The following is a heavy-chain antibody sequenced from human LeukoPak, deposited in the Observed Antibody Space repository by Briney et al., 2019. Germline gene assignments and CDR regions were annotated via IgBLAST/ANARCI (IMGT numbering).Heavy chain of an antibody. J-gene: IGHJ3*02. Sequence: ASVKVSCKASGYTFTSYGISWVRQAPGQGLEWMGWISAYNGNTNYAQKLQGRVTMTTDTSTSTAYMELRSLRSDDTAVYYCARDDSVYCSSTSCYGAYTFDIWGQGTMVTVPS. CDR1: GYTFTSYG. D-gene: IGHD2-2*01. CDR2: ISAYNGNT. CDR3: ARDDSVYCSSTSCYGAYTFDI. V-gene: IGHV1-18*01.